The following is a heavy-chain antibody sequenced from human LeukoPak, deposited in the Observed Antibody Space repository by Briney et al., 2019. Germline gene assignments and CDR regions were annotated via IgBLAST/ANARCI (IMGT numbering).Heavy chain of an antibody. Sequence: GGSLRLSRAASGFTFSSSAMSWVRQAPGQGLEWVAFISSASSYTNYADSVRGRFTISRDNAEDSLYLQMNSLRDEDTAIYFCARLAYYYDSNNADSYYFDSWGQGTLLAVSS. CDR2: ISSASSYT. CDR3: ARLAYYYDSNNADSYYFDS. CDR1: GFTFSSSA. D-gene: IGHD3-22*01. V-gene: IGHV3-11*03. J-gene: IGHJ4*02.